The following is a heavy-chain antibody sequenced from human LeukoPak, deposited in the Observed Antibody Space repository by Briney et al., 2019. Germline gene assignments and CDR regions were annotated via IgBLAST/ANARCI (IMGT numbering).Heavy chain of an antibody. CDR3: ARQWGWFTSGWWLDTLDV. CDR1: GFTFSTSW. CDR2: IKEDGSVK. J-gene: IGHJ3*01. D-gene: IGHD6-19*01. Sequence: GGSLRLSCEASGFTFSTSWMNWVRQAPGKGLEWVANIKEDGSVKNYADSVKGRFTISRDNAKNSLYLEINCLRAEDTAVYYCARQWGWFTSGWWLDTLDVWGQGSMVIVSS. V-gene: IGHV3-7*01.